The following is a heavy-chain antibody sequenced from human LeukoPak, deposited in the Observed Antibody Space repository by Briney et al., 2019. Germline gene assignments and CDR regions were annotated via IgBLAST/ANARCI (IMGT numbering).Heavy chain of an antibody. D-gene: IGHD3-9*01. Sequence: ETLSLTCAVYGGSFSGYYWSWIRQPPGKGLEWVANIKQDGSEKYYVDSVKGRFTISRDNAKNSLYLQMNSLRAEDTAVYYCARDPHRFLTGPFNWFDPWGQGTLVTVSS. J-gene: IGHJ5*02. CDR3: ARDPHRFLTGPFNWFDP. CDR1: GGSFSGYY. CDR2: IKQDGSEK. V-gene: IGHV3-7*01.